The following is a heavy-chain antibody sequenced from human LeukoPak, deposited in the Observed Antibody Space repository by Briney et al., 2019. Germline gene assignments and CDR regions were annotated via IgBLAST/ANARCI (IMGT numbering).Heavy chain of an antibody. CDR1: GYTFTSYD. CDR2: MNPNSGNT. J-gene: IGHJ4*02. V-gene: IGHV1-8*01. D-gene: IGHD4-11*01. CDR3: ATAYSNYYFDY. Sequence: ASVKVSCKASGYTFTSYDINGGRQATGQRLEWMGWMNPNSGNTGSAQKFQCRVTMTRNTSISTAYMELSSPSSEDTAVYYCATAYSNYYFDYWGQGTLVTVSS.